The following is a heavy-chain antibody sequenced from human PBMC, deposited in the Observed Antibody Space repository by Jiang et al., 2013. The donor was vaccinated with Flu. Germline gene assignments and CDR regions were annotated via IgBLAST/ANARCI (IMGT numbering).Heavy chain of an antibody. CDR3: ARFDRQRSYCSGGSCYSTGNNWFDP. D-gene: IGHD2-15*01. CDR1: GGSIRSTNW. V-gene: IGHV4-4*02. Sequence: SLTCAVSGGSIRSTNWWSWIRQPPGKGLEWIGEINHSGSTNYNPSLKSRVTISVDTSKNQFSLKLSSVTAADTAVYYCARFDRQRSYCSGGSCYSTGNNWFDPWGQGTLVTVSS. J-gene: IGHJ5*02. CDR2: INHSGST.